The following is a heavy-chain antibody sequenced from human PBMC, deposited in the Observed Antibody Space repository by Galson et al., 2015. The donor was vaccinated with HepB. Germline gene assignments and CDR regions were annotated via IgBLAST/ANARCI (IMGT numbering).Heavy chain of an antibody. Sequence: SLRLSCAASGFTFSSYAMSWVRQAPGKGLEWVSAISGSGGSTYYADSVKGRFTISRDNSKNTLYLQMNSLRAEDTAVYYCAKDPRKTLTTLHFDYWGQGTLVTVSS. CDR1: GFTFSSYA. CDR3: AKDPRKTLTTLHFDY. D-gene: IGHD3-22*01. J-gene: IGHJ4*02. CDR2: ISGSGGST. V-gene: IGHV3-23*01.